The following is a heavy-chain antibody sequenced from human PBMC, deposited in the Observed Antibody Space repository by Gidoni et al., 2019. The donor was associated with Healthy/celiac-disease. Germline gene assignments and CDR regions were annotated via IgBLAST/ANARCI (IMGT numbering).Heavy chain of an antibody. D-gene: IGHD2-2*01. CDR1: GWSFSGYY. Sequence: QVQIQPWGAGLLTPSESLSVPSAGYGWSFSGYYWRWIRQPPGKGLEWVGEINHSGSTNYNPSLKSRFTISVDPSKNHFSLKLISVTAADTAVYYCARGGGSGIVVVPAAVHWGQGTLVTVSS. J-gene: IGHJ4*02. CDR3: ARGGGSGIVVVPAAVH. V-gene: IGHV4-34*01. CDR2: INHSGST.